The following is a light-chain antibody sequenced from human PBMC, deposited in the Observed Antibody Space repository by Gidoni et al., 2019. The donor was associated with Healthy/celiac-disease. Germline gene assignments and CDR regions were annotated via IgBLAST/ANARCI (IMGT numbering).Light chain of an antibody. CDR1: QSVSRSD. J-gene: IGKJ2*01. V-gene: IGKV3-20*01. Sequence: ERVWTQPPGTLSLSPGERAPLSCRASQSVSRSDLAWYQQKPGQAPRLLIYGASSRATGIPDRFSGSGSGTDFTLTISRLQPEDFAVYYCQQYGSSPYTFGQGTKLEIK. CDR2: GAS. CDR3: QQYGSSPYT.